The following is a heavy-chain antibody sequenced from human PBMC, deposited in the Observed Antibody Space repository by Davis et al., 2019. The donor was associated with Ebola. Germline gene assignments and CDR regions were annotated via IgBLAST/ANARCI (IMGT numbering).Heavy chain of an antibody. CDR3: ARGGGWFDP. V-gene: IGHV4-59*08. J-gene: IGHJ5*02. Sequence: MPPETLSLTCILSGGSIISYYWSWFRQPPGKGLEWIGYTYYSGNTNYNPYHKSRVSISVDTSGHQFSLKLSSVTVADTAVYFCARGGGWFDPWGQGTLVTVSS. CDR2: TYYSGNT. CDR1: GGSIISYY. D-gene: IGHD3-16*01.